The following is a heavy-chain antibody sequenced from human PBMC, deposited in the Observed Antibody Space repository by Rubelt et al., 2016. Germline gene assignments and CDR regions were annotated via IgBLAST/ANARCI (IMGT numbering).Heavy chain of an antibody. V-gene: IGHV4-31*03. CDR2: INHSGST. CDR1: GGSISSGGYY. D-gene: IGHD6-19*01. CDR3: ARGRRGSGWLLDY. Sequence: QVQLQESGPGLVKPSQTLSLTCTVSGGSISSGGYYWSWIRQHPGKGLEWIGEINHSGSTNYNPSLKSRVTISVDTSKNQFSRKLSSVTAADTAVYYCARGRRGSGWLLDYWGQGTLVTVSS. J-gene: IGHJ4*02.